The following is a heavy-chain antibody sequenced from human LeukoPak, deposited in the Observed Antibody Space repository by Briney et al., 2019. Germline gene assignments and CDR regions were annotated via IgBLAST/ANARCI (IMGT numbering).Heavy chain of an antibody. J-gene: IGHJ4*02. CDR1: GYTLTEFS. D-gene: IGHD6-19*01. Sequence: ASVKVSCKVSGYTLTEFSMHWVRQAPGKGLEWMGSFDPEDGETIYVQKFQGRVTMTEDTSTDTAYMELSSLRAEDTAVYYCAKEKSIAVAAPFDYWGQGTLVTVSS. V-gene: IGHV1-24*01. CDR3: AKEKSIAVAAPFDY. CDR2: FDPEDGET.